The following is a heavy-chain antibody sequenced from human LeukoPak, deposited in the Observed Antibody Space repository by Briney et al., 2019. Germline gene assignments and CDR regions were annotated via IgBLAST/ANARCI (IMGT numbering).Heavy chain of an antibody. CDR2: INHSGST. CDR3: ARGFWSGSPFDY. D-gene: IGHD3-3*01. Sequence: NPSETLPLTCAVYGGSFSGYYWSWIRQPPGKGLEWIGEINHSGSTNYNPSLKSRVTISVGTSKNQFSLKLSSVTAADTAVYYCARGFWSGSPFDYWGQGTLVTVSS. J-gene: IGHJ4*02. CDR1: GGSFSGYY. V-gene: IGHV4-34*01.